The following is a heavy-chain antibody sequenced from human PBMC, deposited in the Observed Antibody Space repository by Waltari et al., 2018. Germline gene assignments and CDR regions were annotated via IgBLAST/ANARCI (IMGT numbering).Heavy chain of an antibody. J-gene: IGHJ4*02. D-gene: IGHD1-20*01. Sequence: EVQLVESGGGLIQPGGSLRLHGAASGFTVSSNYMSWVRQAPGQGQAGLSIICIGSSTYYADSVKGRFTISRDNSKNTLYLQMNSLRAEDTAVYYCARVLYNWDERCVDYWGQGTLVTVSS. CDR1: GFTVSSNY. V-gene: IGHV3-53*01. CDR2: ICIGSST. CDR3: ARVLYNWDERCVDY.